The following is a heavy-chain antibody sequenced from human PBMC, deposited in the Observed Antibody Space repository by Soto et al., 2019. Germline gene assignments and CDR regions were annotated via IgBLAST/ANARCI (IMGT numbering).Heavy chain of an antibody. CDR2: ISSSSSTI. D-gene: IGHD3-16*01. J-gene: IGHJ5*02. CDR1: GFTFSSYS. Sequence: EVQLVESGGGLVQPGGSLRLSCAASGFTFSSYSMNWVRQAPGKGLEWVSYISSSSSTIYYADSVKGRVTISRDNAKNSLYLPMNSLRDEDTAVYYCGREVGRLNWFAPWGQGTLVNVSS. CDR3: GREVGRLNWFAP. V-gene: IGHV3-48*02.